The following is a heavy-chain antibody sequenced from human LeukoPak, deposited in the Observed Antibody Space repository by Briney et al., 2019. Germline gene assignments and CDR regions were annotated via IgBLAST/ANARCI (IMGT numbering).Heavy chain of an antibody. CDR1: GFTFDDYA. V-gene: IGHV3-23*01. CDR2: ISGSGGST. J-gene: IGHJ4*02. Sequence: GGSLRLSCAASGFTFDDYAMHWVRQAPGKGLEWVSAISGSGGSTYYADSVKGRFTISRDNSKNTLYLQMNSLRAEDTAVYYCAKDRSITIFGVVPYYFDYWGQGTLVTVSS. CDR3: AKDRSITIFGVVPYYFDY. D-gene: IGHD3-3*01.